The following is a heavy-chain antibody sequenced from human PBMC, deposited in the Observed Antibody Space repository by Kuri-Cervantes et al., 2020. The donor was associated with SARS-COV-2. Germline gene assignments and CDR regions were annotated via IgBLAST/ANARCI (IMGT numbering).Heavy chain of an antibody. J-gene: IGHJ3*02. CDR1: GFTFSSYG. D-gene: IGHD3-3*01. CDR2: ISSSSSYI. CDR3: AIGRYYDFWSGYYTDAFDI. V-gene: IGHV3-21*01. Sequence: GGSLRLSCAASGFTFSSYGMHWVRQAPGKGLEWVSSISSSSSYIFYADSVKGRFTISRDNSKNTLYLQLNSLRAEDTAVYYCAIGRYYDFWSGYYTDAFDIWGQGTMVTVSS.